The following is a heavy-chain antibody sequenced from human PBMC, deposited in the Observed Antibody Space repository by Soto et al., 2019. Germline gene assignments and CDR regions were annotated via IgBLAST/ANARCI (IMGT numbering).Heavy chain of an antibody. CDR2: IWFDGSNK. CDR3: ARDLGYNYGHPFDY. D-gene: IGHD5-18*01. CDR1: GFTFSGYT. Sequence: GGSLRLSCAASGFTFSGYTIHWVRPAPGKGLEWLALIWFDGSNKYYADSVKGRLTISRDNANKTLYLQMNTLRAEDTAVYYCARDLGYNYGHPFDYWGPGTLVTVSS. J-gene: IGHJ5*01. V-gene: IGHV3-33*01.